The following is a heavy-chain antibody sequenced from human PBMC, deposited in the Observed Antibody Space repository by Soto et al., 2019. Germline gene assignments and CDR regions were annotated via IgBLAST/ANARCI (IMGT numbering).Heavy chain of an antibody. CDR2: IFPSGTT. CDR3: ARSREFDY. V-gene: IGHV4-30-2*01. Sequence: SETLSLTCGVSGGSLSGATYSWNWILQPPGKGLEWIGYIFPSGTTYYNPSLKSRVTISIDVSKNQFSLSLRSLTAADTAVYYSARSREFDYWSQGTLVTVSS. CDR1: GGSLSGATYS. J-gene: IGHJ4*02.